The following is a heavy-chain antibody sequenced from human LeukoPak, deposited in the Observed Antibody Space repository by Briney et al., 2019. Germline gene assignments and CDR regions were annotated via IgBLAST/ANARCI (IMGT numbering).Heavy chain of an antibody. J-gene: IGHJ5*02. D-gene: IGHD3-16*02. CDR3: ARVPADVWGSYRPFDP. CDR1: GYTFTGYY. CDR2: INPNSGGT. V-gene: IGHV1-2*02. Sequence: ASVKVSCKASGYTFTGYYMHWVRQAPGQGLERMGWINPNSGGTNYAQKFQGRVTMTRDTSISTAYMELSRLRSDDTAVYYCARVPADVWGSYRPFDPWGQGTLVTVSS.